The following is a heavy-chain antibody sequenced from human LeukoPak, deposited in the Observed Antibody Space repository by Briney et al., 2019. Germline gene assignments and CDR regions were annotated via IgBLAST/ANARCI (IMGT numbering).Heavy chain of an antibody. CDR1: GFTFSRYW. CDR3: ARLYYDILTGYPDY. CDR2: IRQDGSEK. V-gene: IGHV3-7*01. J-gene: IGHJ4*02. Sequence: PGGSLRLSCAASGFTFSRYWMSWVRQAPGKGLEWVANIRQDGSEKHYLDSVKGRITISRDNAKNSLYLQMNSLRVEDTAVYYCARLYYDILTGYPDYWGQGTLVTVSS. D-gene: IGHD3-9*01.